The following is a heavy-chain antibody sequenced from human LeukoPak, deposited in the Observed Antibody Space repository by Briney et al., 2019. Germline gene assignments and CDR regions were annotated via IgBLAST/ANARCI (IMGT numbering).Heavy chain of an antibody. J-gene: IGHJ5*01. CDR2: INPSGGST. CDR3: ASTVDTAMDS. CDR1: GYTFTSYY. Sequence: GASVKVSCKASGYTFTSYYMHWVRQAPGQGLEWMGIINPSGGSTNYAQKFQGRVTITADESTSTAYMELSSLRSEDTAVYYCASTVDTAMDSWGQGTLVTVSS. V-gene: IGHV1-46*01. D-gene: IGHD5-18*01.